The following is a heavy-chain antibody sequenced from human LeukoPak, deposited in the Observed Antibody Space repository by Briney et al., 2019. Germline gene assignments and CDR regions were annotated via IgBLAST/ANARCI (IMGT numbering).Heavy chain of an antibody. CDR2: INHSGST. CDR3: ARSGQMVRGVIIKSMGY. D-gene: IGHD3-10*01. V-gene: IGHV4-34*01. Sequence: PSETLSLTCAVYGGSLSGYYWSWIRQPPGKGLEWIGEINHSGSTNYNPSLKSRVTISVDTSKNQFSLKLSSVTAADTAVYYCARSGQMVRGVIIKSMGYWGQGTLVTVSS. CDR1: GGSLSGYY. J-gene: IGHJ4*02.